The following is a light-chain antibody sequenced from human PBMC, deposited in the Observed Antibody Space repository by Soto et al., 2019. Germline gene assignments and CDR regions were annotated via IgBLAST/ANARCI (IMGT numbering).Light chain of an antibody. V-gene: IGKV3-20*01. CDR2: GAS. J-gene: IGKJ1*01. CDR1: QSVSSSY. Sequence: EIGLTQSPGTLSLSPGERATLSCRASQSVSSSYLAWYQQKPGQAPRLLIYGASSRATGIPDRFSGSGSGTDFTLTITRLEPEDFAVYYCQHYGTSLWTFGQGTKVDIK. CDR3: QHYGTSLWT.